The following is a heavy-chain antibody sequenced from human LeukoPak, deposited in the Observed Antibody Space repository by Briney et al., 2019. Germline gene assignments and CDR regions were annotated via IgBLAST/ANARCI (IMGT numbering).Heavy chain of an antibody. V-gene: IGHV3-7*03. CDR2: IKQDGSEK. CDR1: GFSFNNYR. J-gene: IGHJ6*02. D-gene: IGHD3-16*02. Sequence: GGSLRLSCVASGFSFNNYRMTWVRQAPGKGLEWVANIKQDGSEKQYVDSVKGRFAISRDNAKKSLYLQINTLRAEDTAVYYCATTLSYFGGMDVWGQGTTVTVSS. CDR3: ATTLSYFGGMDV.